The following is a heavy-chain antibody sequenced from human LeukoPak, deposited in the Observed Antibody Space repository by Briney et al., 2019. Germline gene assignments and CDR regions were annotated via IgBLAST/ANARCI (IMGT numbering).Heavy chain of an antibody. CDR1: GGSFSCYY. V-gene: IGHV4-34*01. Sequence: SETLSLTCAVYGGSFSCYYWSWIRQPPGKVLEWIGEINHSGSTNYNPSLKSRVTISVDTSKNQFSLKLSSVTAADTAVYYCARGLIKGRNSNWFDPWGQGTLVTISS. D-gene: IGHD4-11*01. CDR2: INHSGST. J-gene: IGHJ5*02. CDR3: ARGLIKGRNSNWFDP.